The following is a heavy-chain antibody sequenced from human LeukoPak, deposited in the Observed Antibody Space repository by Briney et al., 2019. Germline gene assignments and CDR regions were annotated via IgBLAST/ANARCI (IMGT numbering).Heavy chain of an antibody. V-gene: IGHV1-2*02. CDR3: ARDPHLYSGSYVDY. D-gene: IGHD1-26*01. CDR2: INPNSGGT. CDR1: GYTFTGYY. Sequence: ASVKVSCKASGYTFTGYYMHWVRQAPGQGLEWMGWINPNSGGTNYAQKFQGRVTMTRDTSISTAYMELSRLRSDDTAVYYCARDPHLYSGSYVDYWGQGTLVTVSS. J-gene: IGHJ4*02.